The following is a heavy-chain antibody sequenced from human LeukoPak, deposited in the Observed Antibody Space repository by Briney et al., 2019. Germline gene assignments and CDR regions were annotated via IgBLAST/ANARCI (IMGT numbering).Heavy chain of an antibody. Sequence: ASVKVPCKASGYTFTGYYMHWVRQAPGQGLEWMGWMNPNSGNTGYAQKFQGRVTMTRNTSISTAYMELSSLRSEDTAVYYCARGSRDILTGYYLSIDYWGQGTLVTVSS. V-gene: IGHV1-8*02. D-gene: IGHD3-9*01. CDR2: MNPNSGNT. CDR3: ARGSRDILTGYYLSIDY. J-gene: IGHJ4*02. CDR1: GYTFTGYY.